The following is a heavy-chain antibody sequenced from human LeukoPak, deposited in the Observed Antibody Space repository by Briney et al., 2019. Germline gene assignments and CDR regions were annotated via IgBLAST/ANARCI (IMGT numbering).Heavy chain of an antibody. CDR2: IDPSNSYT. D-gene: IGHD3-9*01. CDR1: GYNFTNYW. J-gene: IGHJ4*02. CDR3: ARHADYHILTGFDY. Sequence: GESLRISCKGSGYNFTNYWISWVRQMPGKGLEWMGRIDPSNSYTNYSPPFQGHVTILADRSISTAYLQWNSLKASDTAMYYCARHADYHILTGFDYWGQGTLVTVS. V-gene: IGHV5-10-1*01.